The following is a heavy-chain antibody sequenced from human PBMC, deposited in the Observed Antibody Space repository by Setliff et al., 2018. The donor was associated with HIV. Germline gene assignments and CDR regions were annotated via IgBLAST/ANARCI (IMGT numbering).Heavy chain of an antibody. CDR2: ISYGGGLK. Sequence: GGSLRLSCAASGFTFGSYPMHWVRQAPGKGLGWVAVISYGGGLKLYADSVKGRFTISRDFSDNTLYLQMNSLRPEDTAMYYCTADLRDFTWDASDFWGQGTMVTVSS. D-gene: IGHD3-3*01. CDR1: GFTFGSYP. V-gene: IGHV3-30*04. CDR3: TADLRDFTWDASDF. J-gene: IGHJ3*01.